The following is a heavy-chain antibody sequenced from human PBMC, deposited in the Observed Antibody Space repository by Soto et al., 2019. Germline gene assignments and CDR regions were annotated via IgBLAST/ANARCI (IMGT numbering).Heavy chain of an antibody. CDR3: AQTLGSAVAGPGRFDL. CDR1: GGTFSRYA. V-gene: IGHV1-69*12. CDR2: ITPMFGTA. J-gene: IGHJ2*01. D-gene: IGHD6-19*01. Sequence: QVQLVQSGAEVKKPGSSVKVSCKASGGTFSRYALSWVRQAPGQGLEWMGGITPMFGTANYAQKFQGRVTITADESTSPVHMELRRLTSEDTAVYYCAQTLGSAVAGPGRFDLWGRGTLVIVSS.